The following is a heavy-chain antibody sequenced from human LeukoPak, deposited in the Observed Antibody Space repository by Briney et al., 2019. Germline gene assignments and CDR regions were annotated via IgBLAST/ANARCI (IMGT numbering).Heavy chain of an antibody. CDR1: GLRINSHG. CDR2: IWYDGSNK. Sequence: GRSLRLSCAASGLRINSHGMHWVRQAPGKGLEWVAVIWYDGSNKYYADSVKGRFTISRDNSKNTLYLQMNSLRAEDTAVYYCARDQFPRAYYGMDVWGQGTTVTVSS. CDR3: ARDQFPRAYYGMDV. V-gene: IGHV3-33*01. J-gene: IGHJ6*02. D-gene: IGHD2-21*01.